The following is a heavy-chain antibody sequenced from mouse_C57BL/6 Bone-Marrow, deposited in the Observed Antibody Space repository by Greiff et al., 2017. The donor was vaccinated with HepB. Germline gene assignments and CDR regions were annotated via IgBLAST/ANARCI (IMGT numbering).Heavy chain of an antibody. CDR1: GYAFSSSW. CDR3: ARDYGSSYYLDY. D-gene: IGHD1-1*01. Sequence: QVQLQQSGPELVKPGASVKISCKASGYAFSSSWMNWVKQRPGKGLEWIGRIYPGDGDTNYNGKFRGKATLTADKASSTAYMQLSSLTSEDSAVYFCARDYGSSYYLDYWGQGTTLTVSS. CDR2: IYPGDGDT. J-gene: IGHJ2*01. V-gene: IGHV1-82*01.